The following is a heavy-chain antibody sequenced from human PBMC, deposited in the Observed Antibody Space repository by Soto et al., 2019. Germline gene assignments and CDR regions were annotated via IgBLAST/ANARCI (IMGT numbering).Heavy chain of an antibody. CDR3: ARAIGTSAQDS. CDR1: GFPFISSW. J-gene: IGHJ4*02. Sequence: GGSLRLSCAASGFPFISSWMHWVRQAPGKGLVWVTRSSDDSSSTDYAASVKGRFTISRDNPKNTLYLQMDSLRAEDTAVYYCARAIGTSAQDSWGQGARDTVSS. V-gene: IGHV3-74*01. D-gene: IGHD1-1*01. CDR2: SSDDSSST.